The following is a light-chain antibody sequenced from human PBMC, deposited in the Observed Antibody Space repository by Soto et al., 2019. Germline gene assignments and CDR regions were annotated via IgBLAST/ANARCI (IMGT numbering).Light chain of an antibody. CDR2: AAS. CDR1: QGISNY. V-gene: IGKV1-27*01. CDR3: QKYKGGRVT. Sequence: DIQMTQSPSSLSASVGDRVTITCRASQGISNYLAWYQQKPGKVPKLLIYAASTLQSGVPSRFSGSRSGTDFTLTISSLQPEDVATYYCQKYKGGRVTFGQGTRLEIK. J-gene: IGKJ5*01.